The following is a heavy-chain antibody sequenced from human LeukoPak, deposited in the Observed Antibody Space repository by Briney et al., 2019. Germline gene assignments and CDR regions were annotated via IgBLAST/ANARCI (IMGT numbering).Heavy chain of an antibody. CDR1: GVTFSSYG. V-gene: IGHV3-33*08. Sequence: QPGRSLRLSCAASGVTFSSYGMHWVRQAPGKGLEWGAGIWYGGSNKYYADSVKGRFTIYRDNSKNTLYLQMHSLRAEDTAVYYCARASEGTGFDYWGQGTLVTVSS. CDR2: IWYGGSNK. CDR3: ARASEGTGFDY. D-gene: IGHD3-10*01. J-gene: IGHJ4*02.